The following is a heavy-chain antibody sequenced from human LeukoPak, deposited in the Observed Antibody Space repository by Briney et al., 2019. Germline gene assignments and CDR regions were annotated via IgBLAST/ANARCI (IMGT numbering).Heavy chain of an antibody. V-gene: IGHV3-23*01. D-gene: IGHD2-15*01. Sequence: PEGSLRLSCAASGFTFSSYAMSWVRQAPGKGLEWVSAISGSGGSTYYADSVKGRFTISRDNSKNTLYLQMNSLRAEDTAVYYCAKDGEEYCSGGSCYPWSGDYWGQGTLVTVSS. CDR1: GFTFSSYA. J-gene: IGHJ4*02. CDR2: ISGSGGST. CDR3: AKDGEEYCSGGSCYPWSGDY.